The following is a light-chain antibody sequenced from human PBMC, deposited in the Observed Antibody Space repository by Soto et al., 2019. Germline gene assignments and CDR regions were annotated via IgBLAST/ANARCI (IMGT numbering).Light chain of an antibody. J-gene: IGLJ7*01. CDR2: EVT. V-gene: IGLV2-14*01. Sequence: QSVLTQPASMSGSPGQSNTISCTGTSSDVGGFNYVSWYQQHPGKAPKLMIYEVTNRPSGVSNRFSGSKSGNTASLTISGLQAEDEADYYCSSYTSSSTLVFGGGTQLTVL. CDR3: SSYTSSSTLV. CDR1: SSDVGGFNY.